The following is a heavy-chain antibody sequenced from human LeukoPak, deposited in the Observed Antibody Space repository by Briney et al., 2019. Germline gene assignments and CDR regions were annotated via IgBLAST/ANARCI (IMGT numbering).Heavy chain of an antibody. V-gene: IGHV4-59*08. CDR2: IYYSGST. CDR3: ATIFGVGDY. D-gene: IGHD3-3*01. Sequence: SETLSLTCTVSGGSISSYYRSWIRQPPGKGLEWIGYIYYSGSTNYDPSLKSRVTISVDTSKNQFSLKLSSVTAADTAVYYCATIFGVGDYWGQGTLVTVSS. J-gene: IGHJ4*02. CDR1: GGSISSYY.